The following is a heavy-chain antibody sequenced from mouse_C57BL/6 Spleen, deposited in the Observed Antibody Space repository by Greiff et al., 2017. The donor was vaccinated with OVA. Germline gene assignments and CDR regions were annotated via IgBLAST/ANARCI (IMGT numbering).Heavy chain of an antibody. CDR3: ARGDWALYFDY. D-gene: IGHD4-1*01. Sequence: VQLVESGPGLVKPSQSLSLTCSVTGYSITSGYYWNWIRQFPGNKLEWMGYISYDGSNNYNPSLKNRISITRDTSKNQFFLKLNSVTTEDTATYYCARGDWALYFDYWGQGTTLTVSS. J-gene: IGHJ2*01. CDR1: GYSITSGYY. CDR2: ISYDGSN. V-gene: IGHV3-6*01.